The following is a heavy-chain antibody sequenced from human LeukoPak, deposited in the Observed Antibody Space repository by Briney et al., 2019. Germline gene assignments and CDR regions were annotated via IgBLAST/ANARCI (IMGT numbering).Heavy chain of an antibody. CDR1: GFTFSSYA. Sequence: GGSLRLSCAASGFTFSSYAMSWVRQAPGKGLEWVSAISGSGGSTYYADSVKGRFTNSRDNPKNTLYLQMNSLRAEDTAVYYYAKGRITMIVVVTEYFQHWGQGTLVTVSS. D-gene: IGHD3-22*01. CDR3: AKGRITMIVVVTEYFQH. V-gene: IGHV3-23*01. CDR2: ISGSGGST. J-gene: IGHJ1*01.